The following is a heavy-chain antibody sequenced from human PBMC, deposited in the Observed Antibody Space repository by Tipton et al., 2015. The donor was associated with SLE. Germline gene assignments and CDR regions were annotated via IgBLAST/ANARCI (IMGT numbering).Heavy chain of an antibody. CDR1: GGSISSGDYY. D-gene: IGHD2-15*01. Sequence: TLSLTCTVSGGSISSGDYYWSWIRQPPGKGLEWIGYIYTSGSTNYNPSLKSRVTISVDTSKNQFSLKLSSVTAADTAVYDCASSRGWVVASLHPRGQGTLVTVSS. J-gene: IGHJ5*02. CDR3: ASSRGWVVASLHP. V-gene: IGHV4-30-4*01. CDR2: IYTSGST.